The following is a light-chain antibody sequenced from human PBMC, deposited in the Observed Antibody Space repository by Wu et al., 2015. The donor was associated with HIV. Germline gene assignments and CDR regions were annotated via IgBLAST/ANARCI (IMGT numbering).Light chain of an antibody. CDR1: QRVSTF. Sequence: LSSRGDEPPLSRAGPRQRVSTFVAWYQHRPGQAPRLVIYGASNRATGIPARFSGSGSETDFALTISSLEPEDFAVYYCQQRSNWPYTFGQGTKVEIK. J-gene: IGKJ2*01. CDR3: QQRSNWPYT. V-gene: IGKV3-11*01. CDR2: GAS.